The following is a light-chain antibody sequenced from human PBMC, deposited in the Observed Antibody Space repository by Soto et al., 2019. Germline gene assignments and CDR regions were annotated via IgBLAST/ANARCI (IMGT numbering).Light chain of an antibody. CDR3: ATWDDSLSGWV. CDR2: NNS. V-gene: IGLV1-47*02. CDR1: SSNIGSNY. Sequence: QSVLTQPPSASGTPGQGVTISCSGSSSNIGSNYVFWYQQLPGTAPKLLISNNSQRPSGVPDRFSGSKSGTSASLAISGLRSEDEADYYCATWDDSLSGWVFGGGTKVTVL. J-gene: IGLJ3*02.